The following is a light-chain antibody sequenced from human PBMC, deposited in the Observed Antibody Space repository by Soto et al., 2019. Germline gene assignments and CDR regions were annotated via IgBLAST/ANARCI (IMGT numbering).Light chain of an antibody. CDR1: ALPKQY. CDR3: QSSDSSGRYPYV. V-gene: IGLV3-25*02. J-gene: IGLJ1*01. CDR2: KDN. Sequence: SYELTQPPSVSVSPGQTARITCSGDALPKQYAYWYQQKPGQAPVVVIYKDNERPSGIPERFSGSTSGTTVTLTISEVQAEDEADYFCQSSDSSGRYPYVFGTGTKVTVL.